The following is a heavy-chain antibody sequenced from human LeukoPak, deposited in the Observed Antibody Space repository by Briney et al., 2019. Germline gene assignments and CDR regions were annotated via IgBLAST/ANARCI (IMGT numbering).Heavy chain of an antibody. J-gene: IGHJ4*02. CDR1: GGSISSSSYY. Sequence: PSETLSLTCTVSGGSISSSSYYWGWIRQPPGKGLEWIGSIYYSGSTYYNPSLKSRVTISVDTSKNQFSLKLSSVTAADTAVYYCAREPFRYCSSTSCLSLFDYWGQGTLVTVSS. CDR2: IYYSGST. D-gene: IGHD2-2*01. CDR3: AREPFRYCSSTSCLSLFDY. V-gene: IGHV4-39*07.